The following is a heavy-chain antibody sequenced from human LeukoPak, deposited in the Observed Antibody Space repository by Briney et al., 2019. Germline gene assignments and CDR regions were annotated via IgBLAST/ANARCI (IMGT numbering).Heavy chain of an antibody. J-gene: IGHJ4*02. CDR3: ARIMVRGVILSVSYYFDY. CDR1: GFTFSRYG. CDR2: ISYDASNK. D-gene: IGHD3-10*01. V-gene: IGHV3-30*03. Sequence: GRSLRLSCAASGFTFSRYGMHWVRQTPGKGLEWVAVISYDASNKYYADSMKGRFTISRDNSKNTLYLQMNSLRAEDTAVYYCARIMVRGVILSVSYYFDYWGQGTLVTVSS.